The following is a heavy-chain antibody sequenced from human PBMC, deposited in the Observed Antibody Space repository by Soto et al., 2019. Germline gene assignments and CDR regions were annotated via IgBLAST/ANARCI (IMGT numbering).Heavy chain of an antibody. V-gene: IGHV3-9*01. CDR3: ARDPSVTAIGRPDH. CDR2: INWNSADI. CDR1: GFTFDDYA. Sequence: EVQLVESGGGLVQPGRSLRLSCVVSGFTFDDYAMHWVRQAPGGGLEWVSGINWNSADIGYADSVKGRFTISRDNAKNDLYLLMTSLRSEDTALYYCARDPSVTAIGRPDHWGQGTLVTVSS. J-gene: IGHJ4*02. D-gene: IGHD5-18*01.